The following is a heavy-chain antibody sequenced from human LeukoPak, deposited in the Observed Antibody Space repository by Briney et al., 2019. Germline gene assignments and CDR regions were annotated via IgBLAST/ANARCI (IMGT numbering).Heavy chain of an antibody. V-gene: IGHV3-7*03. CDR2: IKQDGSET. D-gene: IGHD3-3*01. Sequence: GGSLRLSCAASGFTFTNYWMAWVRQAPGKGLEWVANIKQDGSETYYMDSMKGRFTISRDNAKNSLYLQMNSLRAEDTAVYYCARDLSVLRFLEWLFDAFDIWGQGTMVTVSS. J-gene: IGHJ3*02. CDR3: ARDLSVLRFLEWLFDAFDI. CDR1: GFTFTNYW.